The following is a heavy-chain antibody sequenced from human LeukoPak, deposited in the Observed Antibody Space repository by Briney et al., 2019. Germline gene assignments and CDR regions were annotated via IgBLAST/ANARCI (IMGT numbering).Heavy chain of an antibody. CDR1: GFTFSSYW. J-gene: IGHJ4*02. V-gene: IGHV3-74*01. Sequence: GGSLRLSCAASGFTFSSYWMHWVRQAPGKGLVWVSRIKSDGSSTSYADPVKGRFTISRDNAKNSLYLQMNSLRAEDTAVYYCARDSFHSSDYWGQGTLVIVSS. CDR3: ARDSFHSSDY. CDR2: IKSDGSST. D-gene: IGHD3-3*02.